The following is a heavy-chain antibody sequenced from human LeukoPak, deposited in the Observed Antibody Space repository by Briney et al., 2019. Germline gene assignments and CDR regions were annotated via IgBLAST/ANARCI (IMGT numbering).Heavy chain of an antibody. V-gene: IGHV3-21*01. CDR3: VSEPRAPAASGGDS. CDR2: ITSGSCYT. J-gene: IGHJ4*02. D-gene: IGHD3-16*01. Sequence: GGSLRLSWAAAGFTFSSDSMNWVRQAPGKGLEWVSSITSGSCYTYYAASMKGRFTISRDNAKNSLYLQMNSLRAEDTAFYYCVSEPRAPAASGGDSWGQGTLVTVSS. CDR1: GFTFSSDS.